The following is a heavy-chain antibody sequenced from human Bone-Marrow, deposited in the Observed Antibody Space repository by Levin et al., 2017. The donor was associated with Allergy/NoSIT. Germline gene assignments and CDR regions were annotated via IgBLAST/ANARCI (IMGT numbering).Heavy chain of an antibody. CDR3: AKDLRARNYYGSGSSGFDP. Sequence: PSETLSLTCVASGFTFSSYGMHWVRQAPGKGLEWVAVISYDGSNKYYADSVKGRFTISRDSSKNTLYLQMNSLRAEDTAVYYCAKDLRARNYYGSGSSGFDPWGQGTLVTVSS. D-gene: IGHD3-10*01. J-gene: IGHJ5*02. V-gene: IGHV3-30*18. CDR1: GFTFSSYG. CDR2: ISYDGSNK.